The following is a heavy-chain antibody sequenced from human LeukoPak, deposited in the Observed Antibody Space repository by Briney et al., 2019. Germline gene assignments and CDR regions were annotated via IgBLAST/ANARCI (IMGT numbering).Heavy chain of an antibody. CDR3: AKGSSPDYYGSGRFDP. D-gene: IGHD3-10*01. Sequence: GGSLRLSCAASGFTFSNYFMSWVRQAPEKGLQWVSIISGSGGSTYYADSVKGRFTISRDGSKNTLYLQMNSLRAEDTAVYFCAKGSSPDYYGSGRFDPWGQGTLVTVSS. CDR1: GFTFSNYF. V-gene: IGHV3-23*01. CDR2: ISGSGGST. J-gene: IGHJ5*02.